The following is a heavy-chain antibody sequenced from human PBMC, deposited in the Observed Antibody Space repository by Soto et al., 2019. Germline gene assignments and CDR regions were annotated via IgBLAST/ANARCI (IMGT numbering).Heavy chain of an antibody. CDR3: ARDDSYNRGVGATTYDY. CDR1: GGSVSSGSYY. Sequence: QVQLQESGPGLVKPSETLSLTCTVSGGSVSSGSYYWSWIRQPPGKGLEWIGYIYYSGSTNYNPSLKSRVTISVDTSKNQFSLKLSSVTAADTAVYYCARDDSYNRGVGATTYDYWGQGTLVTVSS. CDR2: IYYSGST. J-gene: IGHJ4*02. V-gene: IGHV4-61*01. D-gene: IGHD1-26*01.